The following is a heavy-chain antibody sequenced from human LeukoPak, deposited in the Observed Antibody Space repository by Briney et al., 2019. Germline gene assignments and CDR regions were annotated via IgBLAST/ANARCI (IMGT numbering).Heavy chain of an antibody. CDR1: GFTFSSYG. Sequence: PGRSLRLSCAASGFTFSSYGMQWVRQAPGKGLEWVAVIWYDGSNKYYADSVKGRFTISRDNSKNTLYLQMNSLRAEDTAVYYCARAPAISGSYYYYYGMDVWGQGTTVTVSS. J-gene: IGHJ6*02. D-gene: IGHD1-26*01. CDR3: ARAPAISGSYYYYYGMDV. CDR2: IWYDGSNK. V-gene: IGHV3-33*01.